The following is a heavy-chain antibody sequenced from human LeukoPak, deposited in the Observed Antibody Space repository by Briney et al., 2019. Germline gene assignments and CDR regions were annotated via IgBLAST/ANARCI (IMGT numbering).Heavy chain of an antibody. CDR3: ARGAVLRFLEWLLHNWFDP. V-gene: IGHV4-34*01. CDR2: INHSGST. Sequence: PSETLSLTCAVYGGSFSGYYWSWIRQPPGKGLEWIGEINHSGSTNYNPSLKSRVTISVDTSKNQFSLKLSPVTAADTAVYYCARGAVLRFLEWLLHNWFDPWGQGTLVTVSS. CDR1: GGSFSGYY. J-gene: IGHJ5*02. D-gene: IGHD3-3*01.